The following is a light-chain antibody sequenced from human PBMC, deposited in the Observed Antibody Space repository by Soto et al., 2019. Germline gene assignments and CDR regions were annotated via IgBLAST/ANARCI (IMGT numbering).Light chain of an antibody. CDR2: AAS. Sequence: DIPMTQSPSSLSASVGDRVTITCRASQSISSYLNWYQQKPGKAPKLLIYAASSLQSGVTSRFSGSGSGTDFTLTISSLQPEDFATYYYQQSYSTPWTFGQGTKVEIK. J-gene: IGKJ1*01. CDR3: QQSYSTPWT. V-gene: IGKV1-39*01. CDR1: QSISSY.